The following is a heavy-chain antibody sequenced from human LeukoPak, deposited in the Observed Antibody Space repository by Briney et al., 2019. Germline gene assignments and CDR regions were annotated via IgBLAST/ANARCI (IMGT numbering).Heavy chain of an antibody. CDR2: IYYSGST. Sequence: SQTLSLTCTDSGGSISSGGYYWSWIRQHPGKGLEWIGYIYYSGSTYYNPSLKSRVTISVDTSKNQFSLKLSSVTAADTAVYYCASHQRGHLDYWGQGTLVTVSS. V-gene: IGHV4-31*03. CDR3: ASHQRGHLDY. J-gene: IGHJ4*02. CDR1: GGSISSGGYY. D-gene: IGHD3-10*01.